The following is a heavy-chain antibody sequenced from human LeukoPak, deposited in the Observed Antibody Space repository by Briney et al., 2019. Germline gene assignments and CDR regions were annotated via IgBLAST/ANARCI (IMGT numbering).Heavy chain of an antibody. CDR3: ARYQTGTIFAV. CDR2: HSHSGSA. Sequence: GSLRLSCAATGFTFSNAWMSWVRQAPGKGLEWIGTHSHSGSAYYNPSLRGRITMSLDTSGNQLSLKLFSVSAADTAIYYCARYQTGTIFAVWGQGTLVTISS. J-gene: IGHJ4*02. V-gene: IGHV4-4*02. D-gene: IGHD1/OR15-1a*01. CDR1: GFTFSNAW.